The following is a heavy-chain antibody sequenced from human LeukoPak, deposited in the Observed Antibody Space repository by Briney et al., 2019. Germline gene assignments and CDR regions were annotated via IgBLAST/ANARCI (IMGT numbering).Heavy chain of an antibody. CDR3: ARDQGAHRRGGTYSQH. J-gene: IGHJ1*01. CDR2: MDRSEST. D-gene: IGHD3-16*01. Sequence: SETLSLTCTVSGGSISSSNYYWGWIRQPPGKGLEWIGSMDRSESTYYNPSLRSRVTMSVDASKNQFSLKLSSVTAADTAVYSCARDQGAHRRGGTYSQHGGQGTRVTVSS. V-gene: IGHV4-39*07. CDR1: GGSISSSNYY.